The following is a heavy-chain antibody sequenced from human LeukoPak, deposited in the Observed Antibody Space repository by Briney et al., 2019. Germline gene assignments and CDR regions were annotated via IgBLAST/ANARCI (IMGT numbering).Heavy chain of an antibody. D-gene: IGHD6-25*01. J-gene: IGHJ4*02. CDR2: IYYTGNT. CDR3: ARDGSGGFDY. CDR1: GDSISTSSYF. V-gene: IGHV4-39*02. Sequence: TPSETLSLTCTVSGDSISTSSYFWAWIRQSPGKGLQWIASIYYTGNTYYNPSFQSRVSISEDTSKNQFSLWLSSVTAADTAVYYCARDGSGGFDYWGQGTLVTVSS.